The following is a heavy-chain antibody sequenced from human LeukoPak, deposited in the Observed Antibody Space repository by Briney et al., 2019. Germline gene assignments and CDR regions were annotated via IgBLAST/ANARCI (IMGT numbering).Heavy chain of an antibody. CDR1: GFTFSSYA. D-gene: IGHD5-24*01. J-gene: IGHJ4*02. Sequence: GGSLRLSCAASGFTFSSYAMSWVRQAPGKGLEWVSAISGSGGSTYYADSVRGRFTISRDNSKNTLYLQMNSLRAEDTAVYYCARDRNGEMATNWGYFDYWGQGTLVTVSS. CDR3: ARDRNGEMATNWGYFDY. V-gene: IGHV3-23*01. CDR2: ISGSGGST.